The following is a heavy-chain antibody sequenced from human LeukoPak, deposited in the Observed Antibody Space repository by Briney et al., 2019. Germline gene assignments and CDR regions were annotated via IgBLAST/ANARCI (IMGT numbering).Heavy chain of an antibody. J-gene: IGHJ1*01. CDR2: INAGNGNT. V-gene: IGHV1-3*01. CDR1: GYTFTSYA. CDR3: ASYYGDHGYFQH. D-gene: IGHD4-17*01. Sequence: ASVKVSCKASGYTFTSYAMHWVRQAPGQRLEWMGWINAGNGNTKYSQKFQGRVTITRDTSASTAYMELSSLRSEDTAVYYCASYYGDHGYFQHWGQGTLVTVSS.